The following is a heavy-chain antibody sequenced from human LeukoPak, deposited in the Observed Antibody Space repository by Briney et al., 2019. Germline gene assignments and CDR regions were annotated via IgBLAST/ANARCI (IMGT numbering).Heavy chain of an antibody. CDR2: INHSGST. Sequence: PSETLSLTCAVYGGSFSGYYWSWIRQPPGKGLEWIGEINHSGSTNYNPSLKSRVTISVDSSKNRFSLKLSSVTATDTAVYYCSRHVLTMVRGVTHFDFWGQGTLVTVSS. CDR3: SRHVLTMVRGVTHFDF. V-gene: IGHV4-34*01. D-gene: IGHD3-10*01. CDR1: GGSFSGYY. J-gene: IGHJ4*02.